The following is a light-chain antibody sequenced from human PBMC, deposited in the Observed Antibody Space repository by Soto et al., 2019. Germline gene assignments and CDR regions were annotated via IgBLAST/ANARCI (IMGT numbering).Light chain of an antibody. CDR1: SSDVGGYNY. J-gene: IGLJ1*01. CDR3: SSYTSSSTLHYV. Sequence: QSVLTQPASVSGSPGQSITISCTGTSSDVGGYNYVSWYQQHPGKAPKLMIYDVSNRPSGVSNRFSGSKSGNTASLTISGVQAEDEADYYCSSYTSSSTLHYVFGTGTKLTVL. V-gene: IGLV2-14*01. CDR2: DVS.